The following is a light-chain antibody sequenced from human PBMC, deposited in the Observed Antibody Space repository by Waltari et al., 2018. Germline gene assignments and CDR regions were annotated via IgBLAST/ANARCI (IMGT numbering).Light chain of an antibody. J-gene: IGLJ3*02. CDR3: CSYAVSYTGV. CDR1: SSDVGGYNY. Sequence: QSALTQPRSVYGSPGQSVTISCTGTSSDVGGYNYVSWYQQHPRKAPKLIIYDVSKRATGCPGRFSASRAGNTSSLTIYGLQAEGEADYYCCSYAVSYTGVFGGGTKLTVL. CDR2: DVS. V-gene: IGLV2-11*01.